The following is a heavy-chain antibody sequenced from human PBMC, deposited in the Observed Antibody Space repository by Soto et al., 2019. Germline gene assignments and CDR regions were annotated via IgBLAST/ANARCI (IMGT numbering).Heavy chain of an antibody. D-gene: IGHD3-22*01. CDR2: ISAYNGNT. V-gene: IGHV1-18*01. CDR3: ARAGDYYDSSGYYLPIDY. Sequence: ASVKVSCKASGYTFTSYYISWVRQAPGQGLEWMGWISAYNGNTNYAQKLQGRVTMTTDTSTSTAYMELRSLRSDDTAVYYCARAGDYYDSSGYYLPIDYWGQGILVTVSS. CDR1: GYTFTSYY. J-gene: IGHJ4*02.